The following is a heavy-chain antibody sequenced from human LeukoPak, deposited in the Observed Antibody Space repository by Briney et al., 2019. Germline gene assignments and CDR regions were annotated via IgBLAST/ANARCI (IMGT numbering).Heavy chain of an antibody. J-gene: IGHJ3*02. CDR1: DFTFSTYA. Sequence: PGGSLRLSCAASDFTFSTYAMSWVRQAPGRGLEWVSTISGGGGTTYYADSVKGRFTISRDNSKNTLYLQMNSLRAEDTAVYYCAKAHIVVVPAFGAAAAFDILGQGAMVTVCS. D-gene: IGHD2-2*01. CDR2: ISGGGGTT. V-gene: IGHV3-23*01. CDR3: AKAHIVVVPAFGAAAAFDI.